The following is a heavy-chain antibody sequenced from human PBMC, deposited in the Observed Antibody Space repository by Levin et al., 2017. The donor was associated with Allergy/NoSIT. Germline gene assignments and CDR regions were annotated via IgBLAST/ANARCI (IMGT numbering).Heavy chain of an antibody. CDR2: ISTHNGNT. Sequence: ASLPLSFPSSCSPFPNSGISWVRQAPGQGLEWMGWISTHNGNTNYAQSFQGRVTMTPDTSTSTADMELRSLISDDTAVYYCARFVVTPVSYFYMDVWGKGTTVTVSS. CDR3: ARFVVTPVSYFYMDV. CDR1: CSPFPNSG. D-gene: IGHD2-2*01. V-gene: IGHV1-18*01. J-gene: IGHJ6*03.